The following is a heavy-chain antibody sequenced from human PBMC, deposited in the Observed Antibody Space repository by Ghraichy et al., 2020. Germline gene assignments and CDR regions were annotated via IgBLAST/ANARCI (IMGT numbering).Heavy chain of an antibody. D-gene: IGHD3-10*01. CDR2: ISDSGST. J-gene: IGHJ5*02. Sequence: SETLSLTCTVSRGSVTSGSYYWSWIRQPPGKGLEWIGFISDSGSTNYNPSLKSRVIISVGTSGSKFSLTVTSVTAAATALYYCARAPPGSGWFDPWGQGTLVTVSS. V-gene: IGHV4-61*01. CDR1: RGSVTSGSYY. CDR3: ARAPPGSGWFDP.